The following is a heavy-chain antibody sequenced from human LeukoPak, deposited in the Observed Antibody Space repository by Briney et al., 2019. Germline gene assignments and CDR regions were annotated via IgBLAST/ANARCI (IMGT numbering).Heavy chain of an antibody. V-gene: IGHV3-48*03. D-gene: IGHD3-10*01. CDR2: ISSSCSTI. Sequence: GGSVRLFCAASGFTFSSYEMQGVRQARGKGLEGVSDISSSCSTIYYAESVKGRFTISRDNAKNSLYLHMNSLRGEDRAVYYCARAYWFGELAPDACDIWGQGTMVTVSS. CDR1: GFTFSSYE. J-gene: IGHJ3*02. CDR3: ARAYWFGELAPDACDI.